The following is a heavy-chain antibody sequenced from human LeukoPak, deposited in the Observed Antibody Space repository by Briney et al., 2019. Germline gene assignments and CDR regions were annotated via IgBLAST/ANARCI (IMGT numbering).Heavy chain of an antibody. V-gene: IGHV3-23*01. CDR1: GFTFNTYA. D-gene: IGHD6-19*01. CDR2: IGGSGSST. CDR3: ARDHSSGWYSDYFDY. J-gene: IGHJ4*02. Sequence: GGSLRLACAASGFTFNTYAMSWVRQAPGKGLEWVSGIGGSGSSTYYAESVKGRFTISRDNSKNTLYLQMNSLRAEDTAVYYCARDHSSGWYSDYFDYWGQGTLVTVSS.